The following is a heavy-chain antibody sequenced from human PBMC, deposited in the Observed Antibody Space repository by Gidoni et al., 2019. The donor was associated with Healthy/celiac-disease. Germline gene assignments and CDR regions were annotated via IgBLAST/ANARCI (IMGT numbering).Heavy chain of an antibody. CDR2: ISWNSGSI. CDR3: AKTRDSRLRVIYFDY. V-gene: IGHV3-9*01. J-gene: IGHJ4*02. Sequence: VRQAPGKGLEWVSGISWNSGSIGYADSVKGRFTISRDNAKNSLYLQMNSLRAEDTALYYCAKTRDSRLRVIYFDYWGQGTLVTVSS. D-gene: IGHD3-22*01.